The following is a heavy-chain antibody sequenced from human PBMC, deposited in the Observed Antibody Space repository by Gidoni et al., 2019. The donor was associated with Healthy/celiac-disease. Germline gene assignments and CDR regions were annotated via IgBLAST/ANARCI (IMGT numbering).Heavy chain of an antibody. J-gene: IGHJ6*03. D-gene: IGHD3-10*01. CDR3: ARDYYGSGSGGGLGDYYYMAV. V-gene: IGHV4-59*01. CDR1: GGSISRYY. Sequence: QVQLQESGPGLVKPSETLSLSCTVSGGSISRYYWSWIRPPPGKGLEWSGYIYYSGSTNYNPSLKSRVTISVDTSKNQFSLKLSSVTAADTAVYYCARDYYGSGSGGGLGDYYYMAVWGKGTTVTVSS. CDR2: IYYSGST.